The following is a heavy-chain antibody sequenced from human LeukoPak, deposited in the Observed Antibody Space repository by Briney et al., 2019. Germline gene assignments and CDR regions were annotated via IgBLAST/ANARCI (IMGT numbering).Heavy chain of an antibody. CDR2: ISSSSSYI. V-gene: IGHV3-21*01. CDR3: ARGYCSGGSCYSPGI. D-gene: IGHD2-15*01. J-gene: IGHJ3*02. CDR1: GFTFSSYA. Sequence: GGSLRLSCAASGFTFSSYAMHWVRQAPGKGLEWVSSISSSSSYIYYADSVKGRFTISRDNAKNSLYLQMNSLRAEDTAVYYCARGYCSGGSCYSPGIWGQGTMVTVSS.